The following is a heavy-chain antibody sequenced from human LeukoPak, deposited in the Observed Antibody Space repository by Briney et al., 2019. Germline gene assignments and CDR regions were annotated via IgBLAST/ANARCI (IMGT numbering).Heavy chain of an antibody. Sequence: GASVKVSCKASGYTFTSYGISWVRQAPGQGLEWMGWISAYNGNTNYAQKFQGRVTITADKSTSTAYMELSSLRSEDTAVYYCARCGEMATIYARASGLYYFDYWGQGTLVTVSS. J-gene: IGHJ4*02. D-gene: IGHD5-24*01. CDR1: GYTFTSYG. CDR2: ISAYNGNT. V-gene: IGHV1-18*01. CDR3: ARCGEMATIYARASGLYYFDY.